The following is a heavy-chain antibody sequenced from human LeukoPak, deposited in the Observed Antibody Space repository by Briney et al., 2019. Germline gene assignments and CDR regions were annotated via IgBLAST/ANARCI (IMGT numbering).Heavy chain of an antibody. D-gene: IGHD3-16*02. CDR1: GGSISSYY. Sequence: SSETLSLTCTVSGGSISSYYWSWIRQPPGKGLEWIGYIYYSGSTNYNPSLKSRVTISVDTSKNQFSLKLSSVTAADTAVYYCARAYGQLRLGELSYYFDYWGQGTLVTVSS. CDR3: ARAYGQLRLGELSYYFDY. J-gene: IGHJ4*02. V-gene: IGHV4-59*01. CDR2: IYYSGST.